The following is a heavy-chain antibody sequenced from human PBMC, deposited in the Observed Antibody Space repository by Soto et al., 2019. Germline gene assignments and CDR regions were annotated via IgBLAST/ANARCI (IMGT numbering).Heavy chain of an antibody. CDR3: ARQESVAESFVQYNWFDP. CDR2: IYYSGST. V-gene: IGHV4-39*01. CDR1: GGSISSSSYY. D-gene: IGHD6-19*01. Sequence: QLQLQESGPGLVKPSETLSLTCTVSGGSISSSSYYWGWIRQPPGKGLEWIGSIYYSGSTYYNPSLKSRVTISLDTSKNQFSLKLSSVTAADTAVYYCARQESVAESFVQYNWFDPWGQGTLVTVSS. J-gene: IGHJ5*02.